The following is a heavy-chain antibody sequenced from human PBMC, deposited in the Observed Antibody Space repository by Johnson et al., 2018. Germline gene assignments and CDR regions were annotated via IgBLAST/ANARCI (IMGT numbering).Heavy chain of an antibody. CDR1: GGPFSSYT. CDR3: ARAADYDSRVDCFQH. D-gene: IGHD3-22*01. J-gene: IGHJ1*01. Sequence: QVQLVQSGAEVKKPGSSVKVSCNASGGPFSSYTISWVRQAPGQGLEWMGRIITSLGIANYAQKGQGRVTITADKSTSTAYMELSSLRSEDTTVYYCARAADYDSRVDCFQHWGQGTLVTVAS. CDR2: IITSLGIA. V-gene: IGHV1-69*04.